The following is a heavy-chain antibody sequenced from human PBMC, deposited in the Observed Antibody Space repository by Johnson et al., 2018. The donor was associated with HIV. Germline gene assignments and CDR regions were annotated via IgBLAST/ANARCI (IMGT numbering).Heavy chain of an antibody. Sequence: VQLVESGGGVVQPGGSLRLSCVASGFNFDDYGVSWVRQAPGKGLEWVSGIYSGGSTYYAYSVKGRFTISRDNSKNTLYLQMNSLRAEDTAVYYCAREATYYDYVWGSYAFDIWGQGTMVTVSS. V-gene: IGHV3-66*01. J-gene: IGHJ3*02. CDR2: IYSGGST. CDR3: AREATYYDYVWGSYAFDI. CDR1: GFNFDDYG. D-gene: IGHD3-16*01.